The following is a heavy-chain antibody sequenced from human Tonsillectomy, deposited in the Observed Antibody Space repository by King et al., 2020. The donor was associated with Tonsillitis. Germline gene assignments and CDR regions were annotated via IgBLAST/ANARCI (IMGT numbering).Heavy chain of an antibody. CDR3: ASPSFTSTFDN. Sequence: LQLQESGPGLVKPSETLSLTCTVSGCSITSSSFYWGWIRQPPGKGLEWIGSIYYSGAKYFNPSLRSRVTISVDRSKNQFSLKLTSVTAADTAVYYCASPSFTSTFDNWGQGTMVTVSS. CDR1: GCSITSSSFY. V-gene: IGHV4-39*01. CDR2: IYYSGAK. J-gene: IGHJ3*02. D-gene: IGHD3-3*01.